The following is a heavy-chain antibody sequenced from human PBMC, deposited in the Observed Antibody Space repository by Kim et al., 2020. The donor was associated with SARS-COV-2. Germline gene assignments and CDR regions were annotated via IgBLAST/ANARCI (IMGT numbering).Heavy chain of an antibody. CDR1: GFTFSNYA. CDR3: APRATVVDANYFEY. J-gene: IGHJ4*02. Sequence: GGSLRLSCVASGFTFSNYAMSWVRQAPGKGLEWVSAITPSGAGTYYADSVKGRFTISRDNSKNTLYLQMNSLRAEDTAVYYCAPRATVVDANYFEYWGRGTLVTVSS. CDR2: ITPSGAGT. D-gene: IGHD2-15*01. V-gene: IGHV3-23*01.